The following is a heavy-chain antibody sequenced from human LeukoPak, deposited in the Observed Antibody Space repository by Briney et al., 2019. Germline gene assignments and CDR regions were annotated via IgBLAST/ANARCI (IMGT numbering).Heavy chain of an antibody. D-gene: IGHD1-26*01. CDR3: RGDREHGTQDS. CDR1: GDSFTDYY. J-gene: IGHJ4*02. V-gene: IGHV4-39*07. Sequence: SETLSLTCTVSGDSFTDYYWGWIRQPPGKGLEWIGSIYYRGSTFYNPSLRNRVSISIDHSQDRISLGLNPVTTADTGVYFCRGDREHGTQDSWGQGTPVTVS. CDR2: IYYRGST.